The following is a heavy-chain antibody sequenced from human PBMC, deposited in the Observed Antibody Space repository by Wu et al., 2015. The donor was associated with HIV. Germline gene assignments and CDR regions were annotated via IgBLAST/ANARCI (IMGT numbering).Heavy chain of an antibody. CDR3: ARASITGFWSGYSGGFLTY. CDR1: GYTFTSYY. Sequence: QVQLVQSGAEVKKPGASVKVSCKASGYTFTSYYMHWVRQAPGQGLEWMGIINPSGGSTSYAQKFQGRVTMTRDTSTSTVYMELSSLRSEDTAVYYCARASITGFWSGYSGGFLTYWGQGTLGHRLL. D-gene: IGHD3-3*01. J-gene: IGHJ4*02. CDR2: INPSGGST. V-gene: IGHV1-46*03.